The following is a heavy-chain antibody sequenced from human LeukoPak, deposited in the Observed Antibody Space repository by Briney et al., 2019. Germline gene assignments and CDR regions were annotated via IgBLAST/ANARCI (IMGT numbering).Heavy chain of an antibody. Sequence: GGSLRLSCEASRFSFSTYPMGWVRRAPGKGLEWVSGISASGDVTFHADPLKGRFTISRDNSKNTLYLQMNSLRAEDTAVYYCAKDHNLSGSGSPSDYWGQGTLVTVSS. V-gene: IGHV3-23*01. J-gene: IGHJ4*02. CDR1: RFSFSTYP. CDR2: ISASGDVT. CDR3: AKDHNLSGSGSPSDY. D-gene: IGHD3-10*01.